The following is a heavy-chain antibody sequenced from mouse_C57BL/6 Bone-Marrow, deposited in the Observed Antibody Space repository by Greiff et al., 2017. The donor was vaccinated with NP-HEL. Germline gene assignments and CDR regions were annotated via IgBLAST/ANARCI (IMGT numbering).Heavy chain of an antibody. CDR3: TPLLLRYFAY. J-gene: IGHJ3*01. CDR1: GFNIKDDY. Sequence: VQLQQPGAELVRPGASVKLSCTASGFNIKDDYMHWVKQRPEQGLEWIGWIDPENGDTEYASKFQGKATITADTSSNTAYLQLSSLTSEDTAVYYCTPLLLRYFAYWGQGTLVTVSA. D-gene: IGHD1-1*01. V-gene: IGHV14-4*01. CDR2: IDPENGDT.